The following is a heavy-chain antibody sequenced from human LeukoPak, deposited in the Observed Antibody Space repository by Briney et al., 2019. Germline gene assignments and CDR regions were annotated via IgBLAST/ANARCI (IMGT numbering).Heavy chain of an antibody. CDR3: ARDLPEQQLTPYYYYYMDV. J-gene: IGHJ6*03. D-gene: IGHD6-13*01. CDR1: GFTFSSYS. Sequence: GGSLRLSCAASGFTFSSYSMNWVRQAPGKGLEWVSSISSSSSYIYYADSEKGRFTISRDNAKNSLYLQMNSLRAEDTAVYYCARDLPEQQLTPYYYYYMDVWGKGTTVTVSS. V-gene: IGHV3-21*01. CDR2: ISSSSSYI.